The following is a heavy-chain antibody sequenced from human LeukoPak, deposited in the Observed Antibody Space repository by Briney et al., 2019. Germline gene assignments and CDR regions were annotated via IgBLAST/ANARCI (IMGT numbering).Heavy chain of an antibody. Sequence: ASVKVSCKASGYTFTSYGISWVRQAPGQGLEWMGWISAYNGNTNYAQKLQGRVTMTTDTSTSTAYMELSSLRSEDTAVYYCARDERYDSSGYPFDYWGQGTLVTVSS. CDR2: ISAYNGNT. CDR1: GYTFTSYG. V-gene: IGHV1-18*01. CDR3: ARDERYDSSGYPFDY. J-gene: IGHJ4*02. D-gene: IGHD3-22*01.